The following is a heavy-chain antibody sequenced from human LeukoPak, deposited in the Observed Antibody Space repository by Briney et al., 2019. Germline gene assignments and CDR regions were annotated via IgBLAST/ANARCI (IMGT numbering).Heavy chain of an antibody. V-gene: IGHV4-34*01. J-gene: IGHJ4*02. Sequence: PSETLSLTCAVYGGSFSGYYWSWIRQPPGKGLEWIGEINHSGSTNYNPSLKSRVTISVDTSKNQFSLKLSSVTAADTAVYYCARGTYDSSGYYYLGLWGLFDYWGQGTLVTVSS. CDR2: INHSGST. D-gene: IGHD3-22*01. CDR3: ARGTYDSSGYYYLGLWGLFDY. CDR1: GGSFSGYY.